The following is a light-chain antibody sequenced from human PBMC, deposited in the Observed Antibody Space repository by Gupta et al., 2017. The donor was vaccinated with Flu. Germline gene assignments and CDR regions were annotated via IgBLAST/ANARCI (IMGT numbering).Light chain of an antibody. CDR3: GSDGGSKV. J-gene: IGLJ2*01. CDR1: SSDVGGYNY. Sequence: QSALTQPPSASGSPGPSVTISCTGTSSDVGGYNYVSWYQQHPGKAPKLIMYEVNKPPSGVPDGFSGSTSGNTASLTVAGRRAEDEDDYYCGSDGGSKVFGGGTKLTVL. V-gene: IGLV2-8*01. CDR2: EVN.